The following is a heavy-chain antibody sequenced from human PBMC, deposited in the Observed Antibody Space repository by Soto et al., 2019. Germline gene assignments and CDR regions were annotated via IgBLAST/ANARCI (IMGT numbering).Heavy chain of an antibody. V-gene: IGHV4-31*03. Sequence: SETLSLTCTVSGGSISSGGYYCSWIRQHPGKGLEWIGYIYYSGSTYYNPSLKSRVTISVDTSKNQFSLKLSSVTAADTAVYYCARVWYNWNRPFDYWGQGTLVTVSS. CDR3: ARVWYNWNRPFDY. CDR1: GGSISSGGYY. J-gene: IGHJ4*02. D-gene: IGHD1-20*01. CDR2: IYYSGST.